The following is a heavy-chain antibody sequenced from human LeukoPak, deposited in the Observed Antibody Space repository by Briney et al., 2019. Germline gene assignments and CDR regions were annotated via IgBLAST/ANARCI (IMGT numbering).Heavy chain of an antibody. CDR2: ISAYNGNT. V-gene: IGHV1-18*01. CDR1: GYTFTSYG. D-gene: IGHD3-3*01. CDR3: ARTYDFWSGYWFDP. J-gene: IGHJ5*02. Sequence: ASVKVSCKASGYTFTSYGISWVRQAPGQGLEWMGWISAYNGNTNYAQKLQGRVTMTTDTSTSTAYMELRSLRSDNTAVYYCARTYDFWSGYWFDPWGQGTLVTVSS.